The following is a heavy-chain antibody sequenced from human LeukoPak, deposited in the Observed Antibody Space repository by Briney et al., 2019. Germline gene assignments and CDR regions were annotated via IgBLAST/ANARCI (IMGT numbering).Heavy chain of an antibody. J-gene: IGHJ6*02. D-gene: IGHD6-13*01. CDR3: ARGRGDSSSWYSYYYGMDV. CDR2: INHSGST. CDR1: GGSFSGYY. V-gene: IGHV4-34*01. Sequence: PSETLSLTCAVYGGSFSGYYWSWIRQPPGKGLEWIGEINHSGSTNYNPSLKSRVTISVDTSKNQFSLKLSSVTAADTAVYYCARGRGDSSSWYSYYYGMDVWGQGTTVTVSS.